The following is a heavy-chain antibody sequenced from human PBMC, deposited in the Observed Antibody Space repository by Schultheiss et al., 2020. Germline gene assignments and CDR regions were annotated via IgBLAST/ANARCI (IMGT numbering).Heavy chain of an antibody. Sequence: GGSLRLSCAASGFTFSSYSINWVRQAPGKGLEWVSSISSGSSYIYYADSLNGRFTISRDNAKNSLYLQMNSLRAEETAMYYCERGRDFWSGYCDYWGQGSRVTVSS. D-gene: IGHD3-3*01. J-gene: IGHJ4*02. CDR3: ERGRDFWSGYCDY. CDR2: ISSGSSYI. V-gene: IGHV3-21*01. CDR1: GFTFSSYS.